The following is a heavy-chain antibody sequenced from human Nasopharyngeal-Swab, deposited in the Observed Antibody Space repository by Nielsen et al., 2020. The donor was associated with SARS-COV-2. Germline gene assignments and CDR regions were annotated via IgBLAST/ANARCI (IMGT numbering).Heavy chain of an antibody. CDR1: GFTFSSYW. Sequence: GSLRLPCAASGFTFSSYWMHWVRQAPGKGLLWVSRINSDGRTTSYADSVKGRFTISRDNAKNTLYLQMNSLRAEDTAVYYCVRGAGGNYYGVDYWGQGTLVTVSS. CDR2: INSDGRTT. D-gene: IGHD1-26*01. J-gene: IGHJ4*02. V-gene: IGHV3-74*01. CDR3: VRGAGGNYYGVDY.